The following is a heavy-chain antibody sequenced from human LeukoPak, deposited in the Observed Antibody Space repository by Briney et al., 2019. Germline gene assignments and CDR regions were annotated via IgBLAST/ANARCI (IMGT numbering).Heavy chain of an antibody. D-gene: IGHD3-9*01. Sequence: GRSLRLSCAASGFTFSSYGMHWVRQAPGKGLEWVAVISYDGSNKYYADSVKGRFTISRDNSKNTLYLQMNSLRAEDTAVYYCAKDLAAPIAFDIWGQGTMVTVSS. CDR3: AKDLAAPIAFDI. V-gene: IGHV3-30*18. CDR1: GFTFSSYG. CDR2: ISYDGSNK. J-gene: IGHJ3*02.